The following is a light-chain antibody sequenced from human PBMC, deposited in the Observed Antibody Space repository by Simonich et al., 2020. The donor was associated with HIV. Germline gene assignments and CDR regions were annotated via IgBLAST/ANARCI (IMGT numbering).Light chain of an antibody. CDR3: QQYSNTMYT. J-gene: IGKJ2*01. Sequence: DIVMTQSPDSLAVSLGERATINCKSSQIVLYSSKTRNYLAWYQQKPGQPPKLLIYCASTRESGVPDRFMGSGSGTDFTLTISSLQAEDVAVYYCQQYSNTMYTFGQGTKLEIK. CDR2: CAS. V-gene: IGKV4-1*01. CDR1: QIVLYSSKTRNY.